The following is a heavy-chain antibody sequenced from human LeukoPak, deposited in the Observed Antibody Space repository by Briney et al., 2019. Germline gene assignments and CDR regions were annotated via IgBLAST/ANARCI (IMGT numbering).Heavy chain of an antibody. Sequence: SETLSLTCTVSGGSISSGSYYWSWIRQPAGKGLEWIGRIYISGSTNYNPSLKSRVTISVDTSKNQFSVNLTSVTAADTGVYYCARGAHPQWPLMQYWGQGSLVTVSS. D-gene: IGHD6-19*01. V-gene: IGHV4-61*02. CDR2: IYISGST. CDR3: ARGAHPQWPLMQY. J-gene: IGHJ4*02. CDR1: GGSISSGSYY.